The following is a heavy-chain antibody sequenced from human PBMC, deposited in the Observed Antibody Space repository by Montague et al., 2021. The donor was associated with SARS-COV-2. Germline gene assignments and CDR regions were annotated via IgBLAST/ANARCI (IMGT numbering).Heavy chain of an antibody. V-gene: IGHV4-61*02. CDR3: ARFGSGTLEFDL. Sequence: TLSLTCTVSGASISPCIYYWSWIPQTTGKGMEWIGRIRNNGHTDPNTSLGSPVFMSVDTSTNQFSLSLTSVTAADTAGYFCARFGSGTLEFDLWGQGTLVTVAS. CDR2: IRNNGHT. J-gene: IGHJ4*02. CDR1: GASISPCIYY. D-gene: IGHD2-15*01.